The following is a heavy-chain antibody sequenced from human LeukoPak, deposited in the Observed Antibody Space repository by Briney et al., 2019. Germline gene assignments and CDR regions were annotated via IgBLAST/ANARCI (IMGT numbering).Heavy chain of an antibody. Sequence: ASVKVSCKVSGYTLTELSMHWVRQAPGKGLEWMGGFDPEDGETIYAQKFQGRVTMTEDTSTDTAYMGLSSLRSEDTAVYYCATVGYCSSTSCSDYYGMDVWGQGTTVTVSS. J-gene: IGHJ6*02. D-gene: IGHD2-2*01. CDR3: ATVGYCSSTSCSDYYGMDV. CDR1: GYTLTELS. CDR2: FDPEDGET. V-gene: IGHV1-24*01.